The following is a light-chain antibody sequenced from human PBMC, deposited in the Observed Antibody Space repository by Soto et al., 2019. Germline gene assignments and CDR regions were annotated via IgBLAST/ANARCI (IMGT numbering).Light chain of an antibody. Sequence: EIVLTQSPGTLSLSPGERATLSCRASQSVSSSYLAWYQQKPGQAPRRLIYGASSMAIGIPDRFSGSGSGTDFTLTITRLEPEDFAVYYCQQYGSSPWTFGQGTKVEIK. CDR3: QQYGSSPWT. J-gene: IGKJ1*01. V-gene: IGKV3-20*01. CDR1: QSVSSSY. CDR2: GAS.